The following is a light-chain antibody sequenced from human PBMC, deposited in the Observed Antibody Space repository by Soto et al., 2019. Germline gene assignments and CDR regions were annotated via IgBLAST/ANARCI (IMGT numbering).Light chain of an antibody. CDR2: VAS. Sequence: DIQMTQSPSSLSASVGDRVSITCLSSQRISSYLNWYQQKPGKAPKFLIYVASSLQSGVPSRLSGSGSGTDFTLTISSLQAEDFATYYCQQSYSTPYTFGQGTRLEIK. V-gene: IGKV1-39*01. J-gene: IGKJ5*01. CDR1: QRISSY. CDR3: QQSYSTPYT.